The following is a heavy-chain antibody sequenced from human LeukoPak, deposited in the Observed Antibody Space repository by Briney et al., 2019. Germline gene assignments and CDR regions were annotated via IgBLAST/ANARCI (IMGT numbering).Heavy chain of an antibody. CDR3: ARDYVSTGFTFDY. Sequence: GGSLRLSCAASGFTFSDYYMSWIRQAPGKGLEWISYITSSGSAIYYADSVKGRFTISRDNARNSLYLQMNNLGAEDTAVYYCARDYVSTGFTFDYWGQGTLVSVSS. CDR1: GFTFSDYY. J-gene: IGHJ4*02. V-gene: IGHV3-11*01. D-gene: IGHD3-22*01. CDR2: ITSSGSAI.